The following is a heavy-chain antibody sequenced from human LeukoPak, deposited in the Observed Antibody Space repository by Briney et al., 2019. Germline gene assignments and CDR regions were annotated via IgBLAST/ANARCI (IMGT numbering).Heavy chain of an antibody. J-gene: IGHJ4*02. D-gene: IGHD2-15*01. CDR2: ISYDGSNK. CDR3: ASCSGGSCFFFDY. CDR1: GFTFSSYG. V-gene: IGHV3-30*03. Sequence: GRSLRLSCAASGFTFSSYGMHWVRQAPGKGLEWVAVISYDGSNKYYADSVKGRFTISRDNSKSTLYLQMNSLRAEDTAVYYCASCSGGSCFFFDYWGQGTLVTVSS.